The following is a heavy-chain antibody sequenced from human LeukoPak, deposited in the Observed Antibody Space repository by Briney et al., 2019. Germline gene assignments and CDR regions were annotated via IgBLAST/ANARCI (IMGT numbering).Heavy chain of an antibody. D-gene: IGHD3-16*01. J-gene: IGHJ3*02. CDR1: GGSFSGYY. V-gene: IGHV4-38-2*01. Sequence: PSETLSLTCAVYGGSFSGYYWGWIRQPPGKGLEWIGSIYHSGSTYYNPSLKSRVTISVDTSKNQFSLKLSSVTAADTAVYYCARGSSHYDYVWGSYIPLIWGQGTMVTVSS. CDR3: ARGSSHYDYVWGSYIPLI. CDR2: IYHSGST.